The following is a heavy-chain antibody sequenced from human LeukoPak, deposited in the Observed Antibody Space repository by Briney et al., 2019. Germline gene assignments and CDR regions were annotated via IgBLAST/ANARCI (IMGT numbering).Heavy chain of an antibody. D-gene: IGHD3-22*01. CDR3: ARDLDTSGYSFDY. CDR1: GFTFSSYS. J-gene: IGHJ4*02. Sequence: PGGSLRLSCAASGFTFSSYSMNWVRQAPGKGLEWVSYISGSSRVIYYADSVKGRFTISRDNAKNSLYLQMNSLRDDDTAVYHCARDLDTSGYSFDYWGQGTLVTVSP. V-gene: IGHV3-48*02. CDR2: ISGSSRVI.